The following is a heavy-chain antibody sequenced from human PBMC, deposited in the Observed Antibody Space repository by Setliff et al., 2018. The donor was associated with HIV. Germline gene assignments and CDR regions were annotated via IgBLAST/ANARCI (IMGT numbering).Heavy chain of an antibody. D-gene: IGHD5-12*01. CDR1: GYTFTDYF. J-gene: IGHJ3*02. V-gene: IGHV1-2*02. CDR2: INPNTGDT. CDR3: ARSGDGYNYGAFDI. Sequence: ASVKVSCKASGYTFTDYFIHWVRQAPGQGLEWMGWINPNTGDTKIPRTFRGIFTMTRDTSISTAYMELSSLRSEDTAVYYCARSGDGYNYGAFDIWGQGTMVTVSS.